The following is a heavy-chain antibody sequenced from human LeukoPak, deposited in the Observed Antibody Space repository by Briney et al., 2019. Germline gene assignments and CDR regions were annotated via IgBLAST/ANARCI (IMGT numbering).Heavy chain of an antibody. D-gene: IGHD1-26*01. V-gene: IGHV4-59*01. CDR2: IYYSGST. Sequence: PSETLSLTYTVTGGSISSYYWSWIRQPPGKGLEWIGYIYYSGSTNYNPSLKSRVTISVDTSKNQFSLKLSSVTAADTAVYYCASSTLNKVGALDYWGQGTLVTVSS. CDR3: ASSTLNKVGALDY. J-gene: IGHJ4*02. CDR1: GGSISSYY.